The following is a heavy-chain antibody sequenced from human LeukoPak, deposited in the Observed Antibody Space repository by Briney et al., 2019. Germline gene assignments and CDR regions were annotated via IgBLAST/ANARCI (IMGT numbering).Heavy chain of an antibody. CDR3: ARHDCGGGGCYGWFDP. CDR1: GYSFTSYW. J-gene: IGHJ5*02. V-gene: IGHV5-51*01. D-gene: IGHD2-15*01. Sequence: GESLKISFKGSGYSFTSYWIGWVRQMPGKGLEWMGIIYPGDSDTRYSPSFQGQVTISADKSISTAYLQWSSLKASDTAMYYCARHDCGGGGCYGWFDPWGQGTLVTVSS. CDR2: IYPGDSDT.